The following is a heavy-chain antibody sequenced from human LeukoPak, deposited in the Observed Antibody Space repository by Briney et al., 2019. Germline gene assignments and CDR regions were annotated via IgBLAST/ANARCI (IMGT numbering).Heavy chain of an antibody. D-gene: IGHD4-17*01. V-gene: IGHV3-7*01. CDR1: GFTFSSYW. CDR2: IKQDGSEK. Sequence: GGSLRLSCAASGFTFSSYWMSWVRQAPGKGLEWVANIKQDGSEKYYVDSVEGRFTISRDNAKNPLYLQMNSLRAEDTAVYYCARVSPNTVTTLQYFDYWGQGTLVTVSS. J-gene: IGHJ4*02. CDR3: ARVSPNTVTTLQYFDY.